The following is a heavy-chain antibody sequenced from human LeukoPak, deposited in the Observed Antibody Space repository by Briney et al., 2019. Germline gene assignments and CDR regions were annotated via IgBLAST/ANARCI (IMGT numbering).Heavy chain of an antibody. CDR2: ISGSGGST. J-gene: IGHJ1*01. V-gene: IGHV3-23*01. CDR1: GFTFSSYS. Sequence: GGSLRLSCAASGFTFSSYSMNWVRQAPGKGLEWVSAISGSGGSTYYADSVKGRFTISRDNSKNTLYLQMNSLRAEDTAVYYCAKQEYSSSPSPKEYFQHWGRAPWSPSPQ. CDR3: AKQEYSSSPSPKEYFQH. D-gene: IGHD6-6*01.